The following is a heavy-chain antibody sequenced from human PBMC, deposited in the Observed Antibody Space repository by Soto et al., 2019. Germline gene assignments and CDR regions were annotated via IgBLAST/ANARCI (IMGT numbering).Heavy chain of an antibody. CDR3: ARVLGMGIFAGPSDN. V-gene: IGHV1-18*04. Sequence: QAQLVQSGAEVKKPGASVKVSCKASGYTFSNYGIMWVRQAPGQGLEWMGWIAINNGKTNYAQNLQGRGTMTTDTSTNIAYMELRSLRSDDSAVYYCARVLGMGIFAGPSDNWGQGTLVTVSS. D-gene: IGHD7-27*01. CDR1: GYTFSNYG. J-gene: IGHJ4*02. CDR2: IAINNGKT.